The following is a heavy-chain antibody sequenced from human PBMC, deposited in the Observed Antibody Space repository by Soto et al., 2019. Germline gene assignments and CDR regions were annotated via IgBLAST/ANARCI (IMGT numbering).Heavy chain of an antibody. D-gene: IGHD2-15*01. V-gene: IGHV4-39*01. CDR3: ARQRSGYCSGGSCYTGNFAY. J-gene: IGHJ4*02. CDR2: IYYSGST. Sequence: PSETLSLTCTVSGGSISSSSYYWGWIRQPPGKGLEWIGSIYYSGSTYYNPSLKSRVTISVDTSKNQFSLKLSSVTAADTAVYYCARQRSGYCSGGSCYTGNFAYWGQGTLVTVSS. CDR1: GGSISSSSYY.